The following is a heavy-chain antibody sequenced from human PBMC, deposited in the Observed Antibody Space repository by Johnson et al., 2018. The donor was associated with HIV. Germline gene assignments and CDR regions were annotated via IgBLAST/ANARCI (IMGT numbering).Heavy chain of an antibody. V-gene: IGHV3-20*04. D-gene: IGHD1-26*01. CDR1: GFTFDDYD. J-gene: IGHJ3*02. CDR3: ARAVGGSYGGAFDI. CDR2: INWNGGST. Sequence: EVQLVESGGGVVRPGGSLRLSCAGSGFTFDDYDLSWVRQAPGKGLEWVSGINWNGGSTGYADSVKGRFTISRDNAKNSLYLRMSGLRAEDTAFYYCARAVGGSYGGAFDIWGHGTVVTVAS.